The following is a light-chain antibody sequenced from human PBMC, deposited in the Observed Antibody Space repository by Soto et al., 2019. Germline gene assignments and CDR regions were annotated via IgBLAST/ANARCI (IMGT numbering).Light chain of an antibody. CDR1: QGISSY. Sequence: AIRMTQPPSSFSASTGDRVTITCRASQGISSYLAWYQQKPGKAPKLLIYAASTLQSGVPSRFSGSGSGTDFTLTISCLQSEDFATYYCQQYYSYPRTFGPGT. V-gene: IGKV1-8*01. CDR2: AAS. J-gene: IGKJ3*01. CDR3: QQYYSYPRT.